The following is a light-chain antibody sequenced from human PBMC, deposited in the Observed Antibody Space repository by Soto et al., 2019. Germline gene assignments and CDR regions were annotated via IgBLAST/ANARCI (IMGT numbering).Light chain of an antibody. CDR2: NND. CDR1: SSDIGSNT. J-gene: IGLJ1*01. V-gene: IGLV1-44*01. Sequence: QSVLTQPPSASGTPGQRVTISCSGSSSDIGSNTVHWYQRLPGTAPKLLIYNNDQRPSGVPDRFSGSKSGTSAFLAISGLQSEDEADYYCAAYDASLKSFVFGSGTKLTVL. CDR3: AAYDASLKSFV.